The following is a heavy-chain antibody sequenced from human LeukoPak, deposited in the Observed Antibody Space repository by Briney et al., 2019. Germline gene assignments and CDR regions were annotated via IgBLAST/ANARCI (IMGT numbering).Heavy chain of an antibody. J-gene: IGHJ4*02. CDR3: AKATTAVVVVSATPRGYYFDY. Sequence: GGSLRLSCAASGFTFSNYAMSWVRQAPGKGPEWVSVISGSGASTYFVDSVKGRFTITRDNSKNTLYLQMNSLRADDMAVYYCAKATTAVVVVSATPRGYYFDYWGQGTLVTVSS. V-gene: IGHV3-23*01. CDR2: ISGSGAST. D-gene: IGHD2-15*01. CDR1: GFTFSNYA.